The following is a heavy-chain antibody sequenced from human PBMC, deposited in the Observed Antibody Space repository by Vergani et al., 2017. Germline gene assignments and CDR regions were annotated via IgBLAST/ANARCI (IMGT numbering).Heavy chain of an antibody. CDR2: ISGSGRTT. CDR3: TSRLLGAPVES. D-gene: IGHD1-26*01. CDR1: GFTTGDYV. Sequence: EAQLAESGGGLVQPGQSLRLSCTASGFTTGDYVMSWFRQAPGKGLEWVSGISGSGRTTEYADSVKGRFNISRDNSENTLYLRINSLRAGDTAVYYCTSRLLGAPVESWGQGTLVIVSS. J-gene: IGHJ4*02. V-gene: IGHV3-23*04.